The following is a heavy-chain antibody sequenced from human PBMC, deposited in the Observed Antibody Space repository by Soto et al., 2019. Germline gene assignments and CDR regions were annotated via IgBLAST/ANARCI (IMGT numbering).Heavy chain of an antibody. V-gene: IGHV1-69*06. CDR3: ASGENYDYVWGSYRYLDY. Sequence: ASVKVSCKASGGTFSSYAISWVQQAPGQGLEWMGGIIPIFGTANYAQKFQGRVTITADKSTSTAYMELSSLRSEDTAVYYCASGENYDYVWGSYRYLDYWGQGTLVTVSS. CDR2: IIPIFGTA. J-gene: IGHJ4*02. CDR1: GGTFSSYA. D-gene: IGHD3-16*02.